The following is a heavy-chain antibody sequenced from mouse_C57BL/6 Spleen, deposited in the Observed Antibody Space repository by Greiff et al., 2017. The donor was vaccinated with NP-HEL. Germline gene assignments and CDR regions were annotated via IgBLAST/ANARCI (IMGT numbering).Heavy chain of an antibody. Sequence: VKLVESGPGLVAPSQSLSITCTVSGFSLTSYGVHWVRQPPGKGLEWLVVIWSDGSTTYNSALKSRLSISKDNSKSQVFLKMNSLQTDDTAMYYCARHEGDDYEGAMDYWGQGTSVTVSS. V-gene: IGHV2-6-1*01. CDR2: IWSDGST. CDR3: ARHEGDDYEGAMDY. D-gene: IGHD2-4*01. J-gene: IGHJ4*01. CDR1: GFSLTSYG.